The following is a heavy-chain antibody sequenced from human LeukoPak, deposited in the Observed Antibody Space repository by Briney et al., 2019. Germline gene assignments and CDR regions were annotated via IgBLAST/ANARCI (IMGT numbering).Heavy chain of an antibody. Sequence: GGSLRLSCAASGFTFSSYAMHWVRQAPGKGLEWVAVISYDGSNKYYADSVKGRFTISRDNSKNTLYLQMNSLRAEDTAVYYCASEYGYCSSTSCQPYYFDYWGQGTPVTVSS. CDR2: ISYDGSNK. D-gene: IGHD2-2*03. V-gene: IGHV3-30*04. J-gene: IGHJ4*02. CDR3: ASEYGYCSSTSCQPYYFDY. CDR1: GFTFSSYA.